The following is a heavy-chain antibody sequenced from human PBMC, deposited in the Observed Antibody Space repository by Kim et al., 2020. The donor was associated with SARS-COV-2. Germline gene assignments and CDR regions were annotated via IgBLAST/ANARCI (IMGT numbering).Heavy chain of an antibody. V-gene: IGHV4-34*01. D-gene: IGHD6-13*01. CDR3: ARGSRLPEQQLVPNYFDY. J-gene: IGHJ4*01. CDR1: GGSFSGYY. CDR2: INHSGST. Sequence: SETLSLTCAVYGGSFSGYYWSWIRQPPGKGLEWIGEINHSGSTNYNPSLKSRVTISVDTSKNQFSLKLSSVTAADTAVYYCARGSRLPEQQLVPNYFDY.